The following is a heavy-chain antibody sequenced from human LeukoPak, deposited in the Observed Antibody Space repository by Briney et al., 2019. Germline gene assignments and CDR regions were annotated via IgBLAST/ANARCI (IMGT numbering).Heavy chain of an antibody. Sequence: GGSLRLSCAASGFTFSSYAMHWVRQAPGKGLEYVSAISSNGGSTYYAHSVKGRFTISRDNSKSTLYLQMGSLRAEDMAVYYCAVMAVDYWGQGTLVTVSS. CDR3: AVMAVDY. CDR1: GFTFSSYA. CDR2: ISSNGGST. J-gene: IGHJ4*02. D-gene: IGHD5-24*01. V-gene: IGHV3-64*01.